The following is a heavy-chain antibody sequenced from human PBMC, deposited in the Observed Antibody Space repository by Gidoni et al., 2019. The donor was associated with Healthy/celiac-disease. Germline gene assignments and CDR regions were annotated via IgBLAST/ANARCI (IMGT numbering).Heavy chain of an antibody. D-gene: IGHD4-17*01. CDR2: ISYDGSNK. CDR3: ARDIGDYEPTHDAFDI. Sequence: QVQLVESGGGVVQPGRSLRLSCAASGFTFSSYAMHGVRQAPGKGLEWVSVISYDGSNKYYADSVKGRFTISRDNSKNTLYLQMNSLRAEDTAVYYCARDIGDYEPTHDAFDIWGQGTMVTVSS. V-gene: IGHV3-30-3*01. J-gene: IGHJ3*02. CDR1: GFTFSSYA.